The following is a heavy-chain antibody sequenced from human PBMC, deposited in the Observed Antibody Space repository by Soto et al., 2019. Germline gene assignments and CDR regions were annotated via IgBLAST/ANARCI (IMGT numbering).Heavy chain of an antibody. CDR1: VCSISSGYY. CDR2: IYHSGST. Sequence: WETLSLTCAFSVCSISSGYYWGWIRQPPGEGLEWIGSIYHSGSTYYNPSLKSRVTISVDTSKNQFSLKLSSVSAADTAVYSWARIAFWSGPNLDQATLVNVS. CDR3: ARIAFWSGPN. J-gene: IGHJ4*02. D-gene: IGHD3-3*01. V-gene: IGHV4-38-2*01.